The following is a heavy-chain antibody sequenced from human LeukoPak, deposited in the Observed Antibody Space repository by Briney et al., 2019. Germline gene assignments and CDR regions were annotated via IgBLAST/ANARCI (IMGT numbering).Heavy chain of an antibody. CDR3: ARQITFGGVEFDP. D-gene: IGHD3-16*01. V-gene: IGHV5-51*01. Sequence: GGSLKISCKGSGYSFTTYWIGWVRQMPGKGLEWMGIIYPGDSDARYGPSFQGQVTISVGKSINTAYLQWSSLKASDTAMYYCARQITFGGVEFDPWGQGTLVTVSS. CDR2: IYPGDSDA. CDR1: GYSFTTYW. J-gene: IGHJ5*02.